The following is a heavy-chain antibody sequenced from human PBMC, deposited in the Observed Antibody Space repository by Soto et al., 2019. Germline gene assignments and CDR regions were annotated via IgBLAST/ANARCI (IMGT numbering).Heavy chain of an antibody. V-gene: IGHV1-69*13. D-gene: IGHD3-3*01. CDR1: GGTFSSYA. Sequence: GASVKVSCKASGGTFSSYAISWVRQAPGQGLEWMGGIIPIFGTANYAQKFQGRVTITADESTSTAYMELSSLRSEDTAVYYCARAPFTIFGVVIAFDPWGQGTLVTVSS. J-gene: IGHJ5*02. CDR2: IIPIFGTA. CDR3: ARAPFTIFGVVIAFDP.